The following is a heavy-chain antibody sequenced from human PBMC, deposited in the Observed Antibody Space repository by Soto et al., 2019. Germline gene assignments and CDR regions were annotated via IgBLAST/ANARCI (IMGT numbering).Heavy chain of an antibody. J-gene: IGHJ6*02. D-gene: IGHD2-15*01. Sequence: SETLSLTCTVSGGSVSSGNYYWNWIRQPPGKGLEWIGYIYYIGSTYYNPSLKSRVTISLDTSKNQFSLKLSSVTAADTAVYYCARAAVEVLGIDVWAQGTRFTV. CDR2: IYYIGST. CDR3: ARAAVEVLGIDV. V-gene: IGHV4-30-4*08. CDR1: GGSVSSGNYY.